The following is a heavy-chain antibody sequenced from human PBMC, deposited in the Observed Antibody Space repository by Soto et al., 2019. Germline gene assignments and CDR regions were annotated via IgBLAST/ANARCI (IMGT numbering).Heavy chain of an antibody. CDR1: GFTFSNYA. J-gene: IGHJ3*01. V-gene: IGHV3-30-3*01. CDR2: ILSDEINK. Sequence: QVQLVESGGGVVQPGRSLRLSCAASGFTFSNYAMHWVRQAPGKGLEWVAAILSDEINKYSADSVKGRFTISRENSRNTVYLQMDSLRAEDTAVYHCARVCGGDCGNAFDVWGQGTVVAVSS. D-gene: IGHD2-21*02. CDR3: ARVCGGDCGNAFDV.